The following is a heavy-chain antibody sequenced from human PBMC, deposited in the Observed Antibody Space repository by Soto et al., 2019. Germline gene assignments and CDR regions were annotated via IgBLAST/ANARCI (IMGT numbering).Heavy chain of an antibody. D-gene: IGHD3-3*01. J-gene: IGHJ4*02. Sequence: QVQLVQSGAEVKKPGSSVKVSCKASGGTFSSYAISWVRQAPGQGLEWMGGIIPIFGTANYAQKFQGRVTITADKSTSTAYMELSSLRSEDTAVYDCARSSYYDFWSGPEKAFDYWGQGTLVTVSS. V-gene: IGHV1-69*06. CDR1: GGTFSSYA. CDR2: IIPIFGTA. CDR3: ARSSYYDFWSGPEKAFDY.